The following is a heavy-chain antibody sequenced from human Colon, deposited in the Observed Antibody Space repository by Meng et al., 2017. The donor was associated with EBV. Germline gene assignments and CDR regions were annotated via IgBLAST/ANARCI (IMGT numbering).Heavy chain of an antibody. CDR3: TKDRTYTNKWDNGDY. V-gene: IGHV3-23*04. Sequence: EVEVVGAGGGLGQPGGSLSLSCAASGFSFSSNAMNWVRQAPGKGLEWVSTLSGSGDGTYYADSVKGRFTISRDNSKNTLYLQMNSLRAEDTAVYYCTKDRTYTNKWDNGDYWGQGTLVTVSS. D-gene: IGHD1-26*01. CDR2: LSGSGDGT. CDR1: GFSFSSNA. J-gene: IGHJ4*02.